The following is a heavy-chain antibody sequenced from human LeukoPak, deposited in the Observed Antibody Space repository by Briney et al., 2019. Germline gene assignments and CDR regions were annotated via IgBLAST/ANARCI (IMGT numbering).Heavy chain of an antibody. CDR2: MTPNSGNT. CDR1: GYTFTSYD. CDR3: ARSPPNLRFLEWLLRYYFDY. V-gene: IGHV1-8*03. Sequence: ASVKVSCKASGYTFTSYDINWVRHATGQGLEWMGWMTPNSGNTGYAQKFQGRVTITRNTSISTAYMELSSLRSEDTAVYYCARSPPNLRFLEWLLRYYFDYWGQGTLVTVSS. J-gene: IGHJ4*02. D-gene: IGHD3-3*01.